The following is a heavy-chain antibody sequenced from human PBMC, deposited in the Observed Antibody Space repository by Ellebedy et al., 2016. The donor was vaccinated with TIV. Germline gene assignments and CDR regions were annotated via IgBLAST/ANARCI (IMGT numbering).Heavy chain of an antibody. CDR1: GYTFTSYY. Sequence: AASVKVSCKASGYTFTSYYMYWVRQAPGQGLEWIGIINPSGCSTSYAQKLQGRVTMTRDTSTSTVYMELSSLRSEDTAVYYCARGGYYDSSGYYPPYYFDYWGQGTLVTVSS. CDR3: ARGGYYDSSGYYPPYYFDY. V-gene: IGHV1-46*04. J-gene: IGHJ4*02. CDR2: INPSGCST. D-gene: IGHD3-22*01.